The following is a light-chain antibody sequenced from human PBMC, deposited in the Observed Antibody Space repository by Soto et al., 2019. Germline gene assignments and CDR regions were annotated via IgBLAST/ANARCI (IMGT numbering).Light chain of an antibody. Sequence: QSARTQPASVSVAPGQSIAISCTGTSSDVGNYSLVSWYQQHSGKDPKLLIYEDSKRPSGVSNRFSGSKSGNPASLTISGLQDEEEADYYCCSYAGNFTWVFGGGTKLTVL. CDR2: EDS. V-gene: IGLV2-23*01. CDR1: SSDVGNYSL. CDR3: CSYAGNFTWV. J-gene: IGLJ3*02.